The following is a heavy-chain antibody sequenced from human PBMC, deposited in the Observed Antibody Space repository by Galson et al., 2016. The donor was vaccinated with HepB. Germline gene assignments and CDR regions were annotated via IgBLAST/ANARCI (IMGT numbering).Heavy chain of an antibody. D-gene: IGHD1-26*01. V-gene: IGHV4-59*01. CDR2: VFYTGTT. Sequence: SETLSLTCTVSGGSFSNYYWNWIRQPPGKGLEWMGYVFYTGTTNYTPSLKSRVTISVDTSKRHFSLRLNSVTAADTAVYFCASLGATGGFDNWGQGTLVTVSS. CDR3: ASLGATGGFDN. CDR1: GGSFSNYY. J-gene: IGHJ4*02.